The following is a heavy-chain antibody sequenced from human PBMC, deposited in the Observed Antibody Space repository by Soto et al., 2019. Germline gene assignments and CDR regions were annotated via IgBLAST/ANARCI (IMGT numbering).Heavy chain of an antibody. CDR1: GFTLSSNG. D-gene: IGHD3-10*01. J-gene: IGHJ6*02. CDR2: ISYDGTYK. V-gene: IGHV3-30*03. Sequence: QVQLVESGGGVVQPGRSLRPSCAASGFTLSSNGMHWVRQAPGKGLEWVAVISYDGTYKYYADSVKGRFTISRDNSKNTLYVEMNSLRVEDTAMYYCVRDRGRYYYGLDVWGQGTTVTVSS. CDR3: VRDRGRYYYGLDV.